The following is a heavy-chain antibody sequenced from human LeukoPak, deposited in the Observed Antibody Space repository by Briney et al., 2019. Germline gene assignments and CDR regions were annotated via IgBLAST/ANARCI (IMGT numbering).Heavy chain of an antibody. CDR1: GFTFSSYS. V-gene: IGHV3-21*01. Sequence: GGSLRLSCAASGFTFSSYSMNWVRQAPGKGLEWVSSISSSSSYIYYADSVKGRFTISRDNAKNSLYLQMNSLRAEDTAVYYCAKDRRGELLRFLFDYWGQGTLVTVSS. D-gene: IGHD1-26*01. CDR3: AKDRRGELLRFLFDY. CDR2: ISSSSSYI. J-gene: IGHJ4*02.